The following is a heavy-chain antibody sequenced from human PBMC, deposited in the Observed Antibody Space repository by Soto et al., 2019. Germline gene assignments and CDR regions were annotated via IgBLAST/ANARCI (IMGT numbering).Heavy chain of an antibody. CDR2: ISGSGGST. D-gene: IGHD6-6*01. J-gene: IGHJ4*02. Sequence: GGSLRLSCAAYGFTFSSYAMSWVRQAPGKGLEWVSAISGSGGSTYYADSVKGRFTISRDNSKNTLYLQMNSLRAEDTAVYYCATRQYSSSRYYFDYWGQGTLVTVSS. V-gene: IGHV3-23*01. CDR3: ATRQYSSSRYYFDY. CDR1: GFTFSSYA.